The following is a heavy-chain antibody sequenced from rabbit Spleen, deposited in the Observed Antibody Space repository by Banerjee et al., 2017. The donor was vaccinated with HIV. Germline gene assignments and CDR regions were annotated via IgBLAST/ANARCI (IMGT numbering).Heavy chain of an antibody. V-gene: IGHV1S40*01. Sequence: QSLQESGGGLFQPGGSLTLTCKASGFSLSNNYLMCWVRQAPGKGLEWIGCIGLSSGNIYYASWAKGRFTISKTSSTTVTLQMTSLTVADTATYFCARDLDDVIGWNFGWWGPGTLVTVS. CDR1: GFSLSNNYL. J-gene: IGHJ4*01. CDR2: IGLSSGNI. CDR3: ARDLDDVIGWNFGW. D-gene: IGHD4-1*01.